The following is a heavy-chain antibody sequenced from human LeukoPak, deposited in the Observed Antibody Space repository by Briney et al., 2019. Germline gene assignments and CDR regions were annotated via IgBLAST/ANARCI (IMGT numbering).Heavy chain of an antibody. V-gene: IGHV3-53*01. CDR3: ARATYDFWSGPNFDY. CDR1: GFTVSRNY. CDR2: IYSGGST. Sequence: GGSLRLSCAASGFTVSRNYMSWVRQAPGKGLEWVSVIYSGGSTYYADSVKGRFTISRDNSKNTLYLQMNSLRAEDTAVYYCARATYDFWSGPNFDYWGQGTLVTVSS. J-gene: IGHJ4*02. D-gene: IGHD3-3*01.